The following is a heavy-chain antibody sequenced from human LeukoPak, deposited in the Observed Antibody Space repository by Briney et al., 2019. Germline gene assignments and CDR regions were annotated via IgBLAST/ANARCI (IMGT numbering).Heavy chain of an antibody. Sequence: GGSLRLFWAASGFTFSNYAMHWVRQAPGKGLEWVAVISYDGSNKYYADSVKGRFTISRDNSKNTLYLQMNSLRAEDTAVYYCAGGYGSGSYRDYYYGMDVWGKGTTVTVSS. CDR2: ISYDGSNK. V-gene: IGHV3-30*04. D-gene: IGHD3-10*01. J-gene: IGHJ6*04. CDR1: GFTFSNYA. CDR3: AGGYGSGSYRDYYYGMDV.